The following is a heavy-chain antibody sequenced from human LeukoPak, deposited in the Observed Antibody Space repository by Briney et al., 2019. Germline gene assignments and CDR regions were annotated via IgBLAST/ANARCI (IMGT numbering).Heavy chain of an antibody. J-gene: IGHJ3*02. CDR3: ARGGFHHGFDI. V-gene: IGHV3-74*01. D-gene: IGHD1-14*01. Sequence: GGSLRLSCAASGFTFSSYWIHWVRQAPGKGLAWVSRIDNDGSDTIFADSVKGRFTLSRDNAKNTMYLQMNSLRAEDTAVYYCARGGFHHGFDIWGQGTMVTVS. CDR2: IDNDGSDT. CDR1: GFTFSSYW.